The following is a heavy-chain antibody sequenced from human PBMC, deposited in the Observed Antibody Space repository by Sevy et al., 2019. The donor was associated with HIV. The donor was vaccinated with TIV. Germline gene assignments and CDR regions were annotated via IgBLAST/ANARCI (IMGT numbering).Heavy chain of an antibody. J-gene: IGHJ6*02. D-gene: IGHD3-22*01. CDR1: GFTFNTYN. Sequence: GGSLRLSCAVSGFTFNTYNMNWVRQAPGKGLEWVSYISYTNTTIYYADSVRGRFTISRDNAKNTLYLQMNSLRDEDTAVYYCASSDATSRFGYYYFAMDFWGQGTSVTVSS. CDR2: ISYTNTTI. CDR3: ASSDATSRFGYYYFAMDF. V-gene: IGHV3-48*02.